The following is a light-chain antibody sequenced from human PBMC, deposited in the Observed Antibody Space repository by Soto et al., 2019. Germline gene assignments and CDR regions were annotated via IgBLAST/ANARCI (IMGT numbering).Light chain of an antibody. V-gene: IGLV2-11*01. CDR2: DVS. CDR3: SSHTSGSTRV. CDR1: STDVGGYNY. Sequence: QSVLTQPRSVSGSPGQSVTISCTGTSTDVGGYNYVSWYQQHPGKVPKLMLYDVSKRPSGVPDRFSGSKSGNTASLTISGLQPEDEADYYCSSHTSGSTRVFGSGTKVTVL. J-gene: IGLJ1*01.